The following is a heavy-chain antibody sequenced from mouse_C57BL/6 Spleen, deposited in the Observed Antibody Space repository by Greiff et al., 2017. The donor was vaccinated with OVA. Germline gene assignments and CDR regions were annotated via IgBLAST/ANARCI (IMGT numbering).Heavy chain of an antibody. CDR2: ISYAGSN. D-gene: IGHD2-3*01. Sequence: ESGPGLVKPSQSLSLTCSVTGYSITSGYYWNWIRQFPGNKLEWMGYISYAGSNNYNPSLKNRISITRDTSKNQFFLKLNSVTTEDTATYYCARDGYYGWFAYWGQGTLVTVSA. V-gene: IGHV3-6*01. J-gene: IGHJ3*01. CDR1: GYSITSGYY. CDR3: ARDGYYGWFAY.